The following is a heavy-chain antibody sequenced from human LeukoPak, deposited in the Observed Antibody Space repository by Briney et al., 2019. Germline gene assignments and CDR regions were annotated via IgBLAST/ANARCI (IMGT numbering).Heavy chain of an antibody. J-gene: IGHJ4*02. D-gene: IGHD5-18*01. CDR3: ARYVSSIQLWPRGGYYFDY. CDR2: IYYSGST. CDR1: GGSISNYY. Sequence: SETLSLTCTVSGGSISNYYWSWIRQPAGKGLEWIGYIYYSGSTNYNPSLKSRVTISVDTSKNQFSLKLSSVTAADTAVYYCARYVSSIQLWPRGGYYFDYWGQGTLVTVSS. V-gene: IGHV4-59*01.